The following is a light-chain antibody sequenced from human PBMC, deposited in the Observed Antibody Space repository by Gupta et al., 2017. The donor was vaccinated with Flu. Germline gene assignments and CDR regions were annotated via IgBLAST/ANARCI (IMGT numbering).Light chain of an antibody. CDR2: EVY. V-gene: IGLV2-8*01. J-gene: IGLJ1*01. CDR3: SSYTESNNFYV. CDR1: TSDVGGYNY. Sequence: QSALTQPPSASGSPGQSVTISCTGTTSDVGGYNYVFWYHQHPGKAPKLLIYEVYKRPSGVPDRCSGAKSGNTASLTVSGLQAEDEADYYCSSYTESNNFYVFGSGTKVTVL.